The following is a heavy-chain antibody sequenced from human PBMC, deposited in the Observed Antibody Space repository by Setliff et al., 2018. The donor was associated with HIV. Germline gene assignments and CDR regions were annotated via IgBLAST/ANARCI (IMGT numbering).Heavy chain of an antibody. D-gene: IGHD3-22*01. CDR2: MSGSSDWA. Sequence: GGSLRLSCAASGFTFRSYAMAWVRQAPGKGLEWVSSMSGSSDWAYYGDSVKGRFTISRDNSKNTLYLEMSNVRAEDTAPYYCARDSMGGSGYYQYWGQGAPVTVSS. CDR3: ARDSMGGSGYYQY. V-gene: IGHV3-23*01. J-gene: IGHJ4*02. CDR1: GFTFRSYA.